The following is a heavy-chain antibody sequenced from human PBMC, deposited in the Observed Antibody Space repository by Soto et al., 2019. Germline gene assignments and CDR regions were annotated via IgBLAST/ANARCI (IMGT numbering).Heavy chain of an antibody. CDR3: ARPIHSGYYGMDV. CDR2: IYPADSDT. CDR1: GYSFTIYW. Sequence: GESLKISCTGSGYSFTIYWIAWVRQMPGKGLDCMGIIYPADSDTRYSLSFQGQVTISADKSISTAYLQWSSLKASDTAMDYCARPIHSGYYGMDVWGQGTTVTVSS. J-gene: IGHJ6*02. V-gene: IGHV5-51*01. D-gene: IGHD3-10*01.